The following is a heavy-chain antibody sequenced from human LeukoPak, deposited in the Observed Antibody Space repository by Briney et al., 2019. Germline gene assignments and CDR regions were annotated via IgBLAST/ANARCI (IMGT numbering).Heavy chain of an antibody. V-gene: IGHV4-61*01. J-gene: IGHJ5*02. CDR1: GGSVSSGSYY. CDR3: ARADIVVVPAAIIWFDP. D-gene: IGHD2-2*01. CDR2: IYYSGST. Sequence: SETLSLTCTVSGGSVSSGSYYWSWIRQPPGKGLEWIGYIYYSGSTNYNPSLKSRVTISEDTSKNQFSLKLSSVTAADTAVYYCARADIVVVPAAIIWFDPWGQGTLVTVSS.